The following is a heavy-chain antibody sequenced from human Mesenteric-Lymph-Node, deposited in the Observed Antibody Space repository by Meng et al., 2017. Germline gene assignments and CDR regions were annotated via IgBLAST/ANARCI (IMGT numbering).Heavy chain of an antibody. J-gene: IGHJ6*02. CDR2: ISSSGSTI. V-gene: IGHV3-48*04. CDR3: ARDHHGVDV. CDR1: GFTFSSYA. Sequence: GGSLRLSCAASGFTFSSYAMSWVRQAPGKGLEWVSYISSSGSTIYYTDSVKGRFTISRDNAKSSLYLQMNSLRAEDTAVYYCARDHHGVDVWGQGTTVTVSS.